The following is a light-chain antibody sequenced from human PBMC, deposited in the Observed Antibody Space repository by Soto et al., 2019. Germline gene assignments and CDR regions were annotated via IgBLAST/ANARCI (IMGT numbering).Light chain of an antibody. J-gene: IGKJ1*01. Sequence: DIVMTQSPLSLPVTPGEAASISCRSSQSLLHSNGYNYVDWYLQKAGQSPHLLIYLGSNRASGVPDRFSGRGSVTYFTLKISRVEAEDVGVYYCMQSLETPWTFGQGTKVDIK. CDR2: LGS. CDR1: QSLLHSNGYNY. V-gene: IGKV2-28*01. CDR3: MQSLETPWT.